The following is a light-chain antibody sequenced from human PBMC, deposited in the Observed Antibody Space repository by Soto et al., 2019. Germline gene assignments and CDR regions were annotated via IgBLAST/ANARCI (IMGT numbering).Light chain of an antibody. J-gene: IGKJ1*01. CDR2: GAS. CDR3: QQCGSSPRT. Sequence: EIVLTQSPGTLSLSQGERATLSCRASQSVSSSYLAWYQQKPGQAPRLLIYGASSRAAGIPDRFSGSGSGTDFTLTINRLEPEDFAVYYCQQCGSSPRTFGQGTKVDIK. CDR1: QSVSSSY. V-gene: IGKV3-20*01.